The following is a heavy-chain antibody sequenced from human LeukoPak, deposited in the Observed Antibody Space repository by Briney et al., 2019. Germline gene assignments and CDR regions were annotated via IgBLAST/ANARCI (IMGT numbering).Heavy chain of an antibody. J-gene: IGHJ4*02. CDR2: ISGSGGST. V-gene: IGHV3-23*01. Sequence: GGTLRLSCAASGFTFSSYGMSWVRQAPGKRLEWVSAISGSGGSTYYADSVKGRFTVSRDNSKNTLYLQINSLRAEDTAVYYCAKDDRWLQYNDWGQGTLVTVSS. CDR1: GFTFSSYG. CDR3: AKDDRWLQYND. D-gene: IGHD5-24*01.